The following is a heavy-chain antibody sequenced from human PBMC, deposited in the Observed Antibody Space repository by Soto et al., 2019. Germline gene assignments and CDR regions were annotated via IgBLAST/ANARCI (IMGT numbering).Heavy chain of an antibody. Sequence: QVQLVQSGAEVKKLGASVKVSCQTSGYSFTRYGVSWVRQAPGQGLEWMGWISPFNGNTNYAHHCLGEITMKTHTSLHTAHLEVWSLTLADPSVFFCVRDYSSITDVCGQGALVTFAA. J-gene: IGHJ4*02. CDR1: GYSFTRYG. CDR3: VRDYSSITDV. V-gene: IGHV1-18*01. D-gene: IGHD2-2*01. CDR2: ISPFNGNT.